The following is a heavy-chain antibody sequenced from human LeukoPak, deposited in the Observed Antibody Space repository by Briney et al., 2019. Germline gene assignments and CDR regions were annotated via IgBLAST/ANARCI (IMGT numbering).Heavy chain of an antibody. CDR1: GFDFSNYG. Sequence: GGSLRLSCVASGFDFSNYGMHWVRQAPGKGLEWVAVISDDGGNKYYADSVKGRFTISRDNSKNTLYLQMNSLRAEDTAVYYCAKAETVTQRGYFDYWGQGTLVTVSS. CDR2: ISDDGGNK. J-gene: IGHJ4*02. CDR3: AKAETVTQRGYFDY. V-gene: IGHV3-30*18. D-gene: IGHD4-17*01.